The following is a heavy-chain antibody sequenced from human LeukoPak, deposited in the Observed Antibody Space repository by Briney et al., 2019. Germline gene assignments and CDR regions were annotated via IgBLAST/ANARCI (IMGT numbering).Heavy chain of an antibody. CDR3: ATEIVVVPAARGAYYYYGMDV. J-gene: IGHJ6*02. CDR2: FDPEDGET. V-gene: IGHV1-24*01. CDR1: GYTLTEFS. Sequence: ASVKVSCKVSGYTLTEFSIQWVRQAPGKGLEWMGGFDPEDGETIYAQKFQGRVTMTEDTSTDTAYMELSSLRSEDTAVYYCATEIVVVPAARGAYYYYGMDVWGQGTTVTVSS. D-gene: IGHD2-2*01.